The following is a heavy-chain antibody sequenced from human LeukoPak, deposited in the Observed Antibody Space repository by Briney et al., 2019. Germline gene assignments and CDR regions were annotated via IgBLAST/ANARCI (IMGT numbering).Heavy chain of an antibody. D-gene: IGHD2-21*02. Sequence: GESLKISCQGSGYKFTTYWIGWVRQMPGKGLEWIGIIYPGDSDTRYNPSFQGQVTISADKSINTAFLQWNSLKASDTAMYYCTKRAYCGGDCYSLRNNWFDPWGQGTLVTVSS. CDR2: IYPGDSDT. J-gene: IGHJ5*02. CDR1: GYKFTTYW. V-gene: IGHV5-51*01. CDR3: TKRAYCGGDCYSLRNNWFDP.